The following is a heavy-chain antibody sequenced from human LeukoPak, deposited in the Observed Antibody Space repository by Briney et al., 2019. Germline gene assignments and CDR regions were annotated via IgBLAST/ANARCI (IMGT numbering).Heavy chain of an antibody. V-gene: IGHV3-11*04. J-gene: IGHJ4*02. CDR3: AKEIRRFLEWLSLFDY. Sequence: GGSLRLSCAASGFTFSDYYMSWIRQAPGKGLEWVSYISSSGSTIYYADSVKGRFTISRDNSKNTLYLQMNSLRAEDTAVYYCAKEIRRFLEWLSLFDYWGQGTLVTVSS. D-gene: IGHD3-3*01. CDR1: GFTFSDYY. CDR2: ISSSGSTI.